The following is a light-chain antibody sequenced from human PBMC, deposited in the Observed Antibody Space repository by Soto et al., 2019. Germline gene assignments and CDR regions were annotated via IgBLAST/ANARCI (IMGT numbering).Light chain of an antibody. CDR3: SSYTSSLYV. Sequence: QSALTLPASVSGSPGQSITISCTGTSIDVGGYNYVSWYQQHPGKAPKLMIYDVSNRPSGVSNRFSGSKSGNTASLTISGLQAEDEADYYCSSYTSSLYVFGTGTKVTVL. J-gene: IGLJ1*01. CDR1: SIDVGGYNY. CDR2: DVS. V-gene: IGLV2-14*01.